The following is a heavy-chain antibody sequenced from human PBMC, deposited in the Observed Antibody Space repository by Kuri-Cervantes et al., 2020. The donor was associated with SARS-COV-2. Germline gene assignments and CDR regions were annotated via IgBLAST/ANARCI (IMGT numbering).Heavy chain of an antibody. J-gene: IGHJ4*02. CDR2: ISHDGKNK. V-gene: IGHV3-30*18. CDR3: AKDRVGVQDF. Sequence: SPNTPCAASGFNFSRTDMHWVRQAPGKGREWVAVISHDGKNKKCIASGKGRFTISRDNSQNTLYLHMKSLRSEDTAMYYCAKDRVGVQDFWGQGTLVTVSS. CDR1: GFNFSRTD. D-gene: IGHD2-21*01.